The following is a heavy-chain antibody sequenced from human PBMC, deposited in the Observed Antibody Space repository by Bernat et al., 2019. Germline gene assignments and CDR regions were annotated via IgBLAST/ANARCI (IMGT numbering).Heavy chain of an antibody. D-gene: IGHD3-3*01. CDR1: GFTFSSYA. CDR2: ISYDGSNK. J-gene: IGHJ3*02. CDR3: ARGLWIFGVVEPTTYSRGAFDI. Sequence: QVQLVESGGGVVQPGRSLRLSCAASGFTFSSYAMHWVRQAPGKGLEWVAVISYDGSNKYYADSVTGRFTISRDNSKNTLYLQMNSLRAEDTAVYYCARGLWIFGVVEPTTYSRGAFDIWGQGTMVTVSS. V-gene: IGHV3-30-3*01.